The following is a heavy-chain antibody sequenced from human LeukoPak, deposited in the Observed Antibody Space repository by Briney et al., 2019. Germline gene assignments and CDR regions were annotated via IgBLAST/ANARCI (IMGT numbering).Heavy chain of an antibody. CDR1: GFTFSGSA. D-gene: IGHD1-26*01. CDR2: IDKKDKGYATAT. Sequence: VQPGGSLKLSCAASGFTFSGSAIHWVRQSSGKGLEWVGQIDKKDKGYATATAYAASVKGRFTISRDDSINTAYLQMKSLKTEDTALYYCTRDSGTYNWFDPWGQGTLVTASS. CDR3: TRDSGTYNWFDP. J-gene: IGHJ5*02. V-gene: IGHV3-73*01.